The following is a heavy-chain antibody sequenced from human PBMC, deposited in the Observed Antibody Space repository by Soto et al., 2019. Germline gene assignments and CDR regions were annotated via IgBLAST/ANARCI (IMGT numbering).Heavy chain of an antibody. CDR3: ATAYVYDFENSNYYRDAFDI. J-gene: IGHJ3*02. CDR1: GYSFSFYW. V-gene: IGHV5-51*01. Sequence: ESLKISCKASGYSFSFYWIGWVRQMPGKGLEWMAIMYPDDSDIRYSPSFEAHVTISADKSTSTAFLQWSSLKASDTAMYYCATAYVYDFENSNYYRDAFDIWGQGTLVTVSS. D-gene: IGHD3-22*01. CDR2: MYPDDSDI.